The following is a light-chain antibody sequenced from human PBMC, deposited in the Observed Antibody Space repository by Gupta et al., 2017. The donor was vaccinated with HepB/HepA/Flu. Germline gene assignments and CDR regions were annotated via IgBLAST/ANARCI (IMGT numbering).Light chain of an antibody. CDR1: QGISSY. V-gene: IGKV1-9*01. J-gene: IGKJ3*01. CDR3: QQLNSYPLT. Sequence: DIQLTQSPSFLSASVGDRVTIPCRASQGISSYLAWYQQKPGQAPKLLIYAASTWQSGVPSRFSGSGSGTEFTLTISSLQPEDFATYYYQQLNSYPLTFGPGTKVDIK. CDR2: AAS.